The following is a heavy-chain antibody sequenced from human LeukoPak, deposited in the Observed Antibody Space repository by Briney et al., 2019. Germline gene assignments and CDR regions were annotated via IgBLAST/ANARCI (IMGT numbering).Heavy chain of an antibody. D-gene: IGHD6-13*01. V-gene: IGHV3-7*03. Sequence: GGSLRLSCAASGFTFSSYWMSWVRQAPVKGLEWVANIKQDGSEKYYVDSVKGRFTISRDNAKNSLCLQMNSLRAEDTAVYYCARDTGYSNSWYDFDYWGQGTLVTVSS. CDR3: ARDTGYSNSWYDFDY. CDR2: IKQDGSEK. J-gene: IGHJ4*02. CDR1: GFTFSSYW.